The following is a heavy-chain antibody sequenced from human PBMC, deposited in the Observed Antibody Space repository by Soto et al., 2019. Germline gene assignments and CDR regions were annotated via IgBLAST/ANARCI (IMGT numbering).Heavy chain of an antibody. V-gene: IGHV3-23*01. CDR1: KFTFSTYA. CDR2: ISGSGDNT. D-gene: IGHD2-21*01. J-gene: IGHJ4*02. CDR3: AKKSEIAVPRYYFDL. Sequence: LGGSLRLSCAASKFTFSTYAMTWVRQAQGKGLEWVSDISGSGDNTYYADSVKGRLTISRDHSKSTLYLQMNSLRAEHTAVYYCAKKSEIAVPRYYFDLWGQGTLVTVSS.